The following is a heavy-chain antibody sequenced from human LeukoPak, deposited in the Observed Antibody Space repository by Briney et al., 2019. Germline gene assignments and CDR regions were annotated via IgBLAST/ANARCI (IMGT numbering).Heavy chain of an antibody. J-gene: IGHJ4*02. CDR3: ARGMGDFWSGYYPHFDY. CDR1: GFTFSSYS. D-gene: IGHD3-3*01. Sequence: GGSLRLSCAASGFTFSSYSMNWVRQAPGKGLEWVAVISYDGSNKYYADSVKGRFTISRDNSKNTLYLQMNSLRAEDTAVYYCARGMGDFWSGYYPHFDYWGQGTLVTVSS. V-gene: IGHV3-30*03. CDR2: ISYDGSNK.